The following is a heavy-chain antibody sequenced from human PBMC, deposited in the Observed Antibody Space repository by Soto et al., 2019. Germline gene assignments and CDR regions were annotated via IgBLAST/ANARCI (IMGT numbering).Heavy chain of an antibody. CDR3: ARVPRYYDILTGYYPQYYFDY. Sequence: ASVKVSCKASGYTFTSYGISWVRQAPGQGLEWMGWISAYNGNTNYAQKLQGRVTMTTDTSTSTAYMELRSLRSDDTAVYYCARVPRYYDILTGYYPQYYFDYWGQGTLVTVS. V-gene: IGHV1-18*04. CDR1: GYTFTSYG. D-gene: IGHD3-9*01. J-gene: IGHJ4*02. CDR2: ISAYNGNT.